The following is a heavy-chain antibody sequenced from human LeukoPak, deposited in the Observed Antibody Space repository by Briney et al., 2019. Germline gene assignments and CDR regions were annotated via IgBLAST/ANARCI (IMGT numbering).Heavy chain of an antibody. CDR3: ARGPSTGYSSSWYPFDY. J-gene: IGHJ4*02. D-gene: IGHD6-13*01. V-gene: IGHV1-69*01. CDR1: GGTFSSYA. Sequence: GSSVKVSCKASGGTFSSYAISWVRQAPGQGLEWMGGIIPIFGTANYAQKFQGRVTITADESTSTAYVELSSLRSEDTAVYYCARGPSTGYSSSWYPFDYWGQGTLVTVSS. CDR2: IIPIFGTA.